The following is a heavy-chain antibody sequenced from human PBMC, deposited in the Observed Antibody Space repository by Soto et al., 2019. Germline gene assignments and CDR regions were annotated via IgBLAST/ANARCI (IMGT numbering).Heavy chain of an antibody. CDR3: ARHVDCTGGTCSLDY. D-gene: IGHD2-8*02. Sequence: PGESLKISCETSGYTFTNYWIGWVRQMPGKGLEWMGIIYPGDSDTRYSPSFQGQVTISADRSTSTAYLQWSSLKASDTAMYFCARHVDCTGGTCSLDYWGQGVLVTVSS. J-gene: IGHJ4*02. CDR1: GYTFTNYW. CDR2: IYPGDSDT. V-gene: IGHV5-51*01.